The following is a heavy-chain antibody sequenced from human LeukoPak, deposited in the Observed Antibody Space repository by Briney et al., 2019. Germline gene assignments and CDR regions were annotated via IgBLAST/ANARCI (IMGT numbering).Heavy chain of an antibody. J-gene: IGHJ6*02. D-gene: IGHD6-13*01. V-gene: IGHV5-51*01. CDR2: VYPRDSDT. CDR1: GYNFTNYW. Sequence: GESLKISCKGSGYNFTNYWIGWVRQTPGKGLEWMGIVYPRDSDTRYSPSFQGQVTISADKSISTAYLQWSSLKASDTAMYYCARHGLQGYSSSWPIIYYGMDVWGQGTTVTVSS. CDR3: ARHGLQGYSSSWPIIYYGMDV.